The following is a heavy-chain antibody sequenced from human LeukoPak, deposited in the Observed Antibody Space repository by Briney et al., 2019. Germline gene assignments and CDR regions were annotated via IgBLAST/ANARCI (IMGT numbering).Heavy chain of an antibody. CDR2: IYYSGST. V-gene: IGHV4-59*01. Sequence: SETLSLTCTVSGGSISSYYWSWIRQPPGKGLEWIGYIYYSGSTNYNPSLKSRVTISVDTSKNQFSLKLSSVTAADTAVYYCARGDYYYDSSGYPQRYWHFDLWGRGTLVTVSS. CDR3: ARGDYYYDSSGYPQRYWHFDL. D-gene: IGHD3-22*01. J-gene: IGHJ2*01. CDR1: GGSISSYY.